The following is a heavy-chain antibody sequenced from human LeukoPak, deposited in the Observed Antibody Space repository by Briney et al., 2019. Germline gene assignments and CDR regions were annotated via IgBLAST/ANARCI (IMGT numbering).Heavy chain of an antibody. Sequence: SETLSLTCTVSGGSISSSSYYWGWIRQPPGKGLEWIGSIYYSGSTYYNPSLKSRVTISVDTSKNQFSLKLSSVTAADTAVYYCARDRDRLTYYYDSSGYHDGVWWGQGTLVTVSS. CDR1: GGSISSSSYY. V-gene: IGHV4-39*07. CDR2: IYYSGST. D-gene: IGHD3-22*01. J-gene: IGHJ4*02. CDR3: ARDRDRLTYYYDSSGYHDGVW.